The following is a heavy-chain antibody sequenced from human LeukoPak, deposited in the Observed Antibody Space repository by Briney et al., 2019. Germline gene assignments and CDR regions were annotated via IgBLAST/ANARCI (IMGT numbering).Heavy chain of an antibody. D-gene: IGHD4-17*01. Sequence: ASVKVSCKASGGTFSSYAISWVRQAPGQGLEWMGGIIPIFGTANYAQKFQGRVTITADKSTSTAYMELSSLRSEDTAVYYCAREGGTTVTTVGPYFDYWGQGTLVTVSS. V-gene: IGHV1-69*06. CDR3: AREGGTTVTTVGPYFDY. CDR1: GGTFSSYA. J-gene: IGHJ4*02. CDR2: IIPIFGTA.